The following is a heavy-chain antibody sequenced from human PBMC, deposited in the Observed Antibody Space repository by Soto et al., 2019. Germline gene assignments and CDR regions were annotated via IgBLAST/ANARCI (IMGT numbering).Heavy chain of an antibody. CDR3: ARGNYYDTSGYVFDY. CDR1: GYTFSSNY. J-gene: IGHJ4*02. Sequence: GASVKVSCKASGYTFSSNYMHWVRQAPGQGLEWMGIINPSGGSTSYAQKFQGRVTMTRDTSTSTVYMEVNSLRADDTAVYYCARGNYYDTSGYVFDYWGQGTLVTVSS. V-gene: IGHV1-46*01. D-gene: IGHD3-22*01. CDR2: INPSGGST.